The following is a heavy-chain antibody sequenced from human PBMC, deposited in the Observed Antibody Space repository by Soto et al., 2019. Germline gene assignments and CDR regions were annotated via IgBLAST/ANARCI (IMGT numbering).Heavy chain of an antibody. CDR3: AKNAMVEDGRNWFDR. J-gene: IGHJ5*02. CDR1: GGSICGTTYY. CDR2: ISYSGIT. Sequence: QVQLQESGPGLVKPSETLSLTCTVSGGSICGTTYYWGWIRQPPGRGLEWIGSISYSGITYYNPSLKSRVTISVDKAKNQFSLKLTSVTAADTAVYYCAKNAMVEDGRNWFDRWGQGTLVTVSS. V-gene: IGHV4-39*01. D-gene: IGHD2-15*01.